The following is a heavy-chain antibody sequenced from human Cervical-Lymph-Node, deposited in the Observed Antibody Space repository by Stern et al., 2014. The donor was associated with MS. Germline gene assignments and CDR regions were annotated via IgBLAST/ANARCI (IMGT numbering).Heavy chain of an antibody. CDR2: IIPILGPA. CDR3: ARDSSGFPYHFDF. Sequence: VQLVESGAEVKMTGSSVKVSCKASGGTFSRNAINWVRQAPGQGLAWMGGIIPILGPAKYAQKFQGRVTITADDSTSTAYMELASLTSEDTAVYYCARDSSGFPYHFDFWGQGTLVTVSS. J-gene: IGHJ4*02. D-gene: IGHD3-22*01. V-gene: IGHV1-69*01. CDR1: GGTFSRNA.